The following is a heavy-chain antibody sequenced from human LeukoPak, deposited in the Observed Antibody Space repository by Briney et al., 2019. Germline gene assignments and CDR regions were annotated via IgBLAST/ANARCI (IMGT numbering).Heavy chain of an antibody. Sequence: SETLSLTCTVSGGSISSYYWGWIRQPPGKGLEWIGYIYYSGSTDYNPSLKSRVTISVDTSKNQFSLKLSSVTAADTAVYYCARGSAKYFDWLLLLGNYYYGMDVWGQGTTVTVSS. CDR3: ARGSAKYFDWLLLLGNYYYGMDV. D-gene: IGHD3-9*01. J-gene: IGHJ6*02. CDR1: GGSISSYY. V-gene: IGHV4-59*01. CDR2: IYYSGST.